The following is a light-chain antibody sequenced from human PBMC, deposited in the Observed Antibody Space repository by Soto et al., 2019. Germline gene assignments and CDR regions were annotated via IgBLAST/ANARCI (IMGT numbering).Light chain of an antibody. CDR2: DAS. CDR1: QSISSW. Sequence: DIEIAQSPSTLSASVGDRVTIACRASQSISSWLAWYQQKPGKAPKPLIYDASSSESGVPSRFSASGSGTEFTLPISSLQPDDFATYDCQQYNSYWTFGQGTKVDIK. CDR3: QQYNSYWT. V-gene: IGKV1-5*01. J-gene: IGKJ1*01.